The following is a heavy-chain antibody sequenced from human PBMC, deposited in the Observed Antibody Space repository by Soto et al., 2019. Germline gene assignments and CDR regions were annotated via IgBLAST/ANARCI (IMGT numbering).Heavy chain of an antibody. CDR1: GYSFTNYG. CDR2: ISGYSGHT. CDR3: ARTYYYDMSGYLPKDY. J-gene: IGHJ4*02. V-gene: IGHV1-18*01. D-gene: IGHD3-22*01. Sequence: QVQLVQSGADVKKPGASVKVSCKTSGYSFTNYGISWVRQAPGQGLEWMGWISGYSGHTNYAQKVQDRVTMTTDTSTSTADMELRSLRSDDTAVYYCARTYYYDMSGYLPKDYWGRGTLVTVSS.